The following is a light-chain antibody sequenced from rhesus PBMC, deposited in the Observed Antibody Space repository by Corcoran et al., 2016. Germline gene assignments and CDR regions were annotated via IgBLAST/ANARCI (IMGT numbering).Light chain of an antibody. CDR1: ENVNNY. CDR3: QHSYGTPLT. Sequence: DIQMTQSPSSLSASVGDRVTITCRASENVNNYLHWSQQKPGKAPKLLIYKASTLESGVPSRFSGSGSGTDVTLTISSLQPEDFATYYCQHSYGTPLTFGGGTKVELK. V-gene: IGKV1-74*01. CDR2: KAS. J-gene: IGKJ4*01.